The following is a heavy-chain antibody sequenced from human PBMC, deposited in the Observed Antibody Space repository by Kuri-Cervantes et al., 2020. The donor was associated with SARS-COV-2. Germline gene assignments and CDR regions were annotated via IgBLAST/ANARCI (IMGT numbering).Heavy chain of an antibody. J-gene: IGHJ6*02. Sequence: SVKVSCKASGGTFSSYAISWVRQAPGQGLEWMGGIIPIFGTANYAQKFQGRVTMTRDTSISTAYMELSRLTSDDTAVYYCARDARGMDVWGHGTTVTVSS. CDR3: ARDARGMDV. V-gene: IGHV1-69*05. CDR1: GGTFSSYA. CDR2: IIPIFGTA.